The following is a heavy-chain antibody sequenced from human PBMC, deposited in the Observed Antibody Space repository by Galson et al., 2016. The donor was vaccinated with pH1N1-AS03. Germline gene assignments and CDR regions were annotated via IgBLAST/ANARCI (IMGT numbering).Heavy chain of an antibody. CDR3: ARDLGGYDPFDY. Sequence: SLRLSCAASGFTFRSFGMNWVRQAPGKGLEWVAFIRYDGSNKYYADSAKGRFTISRDNGKSSLYLQMNSLRAEDTALYYCARDLGGYDPFDYWGQGTRVTVSS. D-gene: IGHD5-12*01. CDR1: GFTFRSFG. J-gene: IGHJ4*02. V-gene: IGHV3-30*02. CDR2: IRYDGSNK.